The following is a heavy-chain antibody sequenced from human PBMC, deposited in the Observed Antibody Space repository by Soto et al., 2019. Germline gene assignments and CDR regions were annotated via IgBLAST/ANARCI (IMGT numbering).Heavy chain of an antibody. J-gene: IGHJ4*02. V-gene: IGHV1-69*13. CDR3: ARRIDSSGYYPFFDY. D-gene: IGHD3-22*01. CDR2: IIPIFGTA. CDR1: GVTLSCYA. Sequence: GASVQVSCEASGVTLSCYASSWVRQAPEQGLEWMGGIIPIFGTANYAQKFQGRVTITADESTSTAYMELSSLRSEDTAVYYCARRIDSSGYYPFFDYWGQGTLVTVSS.